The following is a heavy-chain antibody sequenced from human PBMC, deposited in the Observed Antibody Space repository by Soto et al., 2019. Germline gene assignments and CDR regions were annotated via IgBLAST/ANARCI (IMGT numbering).Heavy chain of an antibody. D-gene: IGHD3-22*01. J-gene: IGHJ3*01. CDR1: GGSISSGDYY. CDR3: AREGGSYDSGGFLIRGAFDV. V-gene: IGHV4-31*03. Sequence: QVQLQQSGPGLVKPSQTLSLTCTVSGGSISSGDYYWNWIRQHPEKGLEWIGSIHHRGNTYYSPSIESRISISIDKSKDQFSLRLSSVTAADTAVYYCAREGGSYDSGGFLIRGAFDVWGQGTTVTVSP. CDR2: IHHRGNT.